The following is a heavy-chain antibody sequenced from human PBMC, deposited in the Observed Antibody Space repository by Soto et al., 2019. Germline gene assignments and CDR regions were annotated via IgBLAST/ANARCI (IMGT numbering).Heavy chain of an antibody. Sequence: VQLVESGGGVVQPGRSLRLSCAASGFTFSDYAMHWVRQAPGKGLEWVAVVSHDGRNTHYADSVKGRFTISRDSSKNTVSLQMTSLRAEDTAVYYSAKGGRQWLVTSDFNYWGQGALVTVSS. V-gene: IGHV3-30*18. CDR3: AKGGRQWLVTSDFNY. J-gene: IGHJ4*02. D-gene: IGHD6-19*01. CDR2: VSHDGRNT. CDR1: GFTFSDYA.